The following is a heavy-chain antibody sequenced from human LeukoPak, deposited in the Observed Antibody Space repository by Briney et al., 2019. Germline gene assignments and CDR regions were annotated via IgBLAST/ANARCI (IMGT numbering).Heavy chain of an antibody. D-gene: IGHD3-22*01. Sequence: SVKVPCKASGGTFSNYAINWVRHAPGQGLEWLGGIIPIYGIANYAQKFQGRVTITTDESTRIAYMELSSLRSEDTAVYYCASFRDSNGYFDYWGQGTLVTVSS. CDR1: GGTFSNYA. J-gene: IGHJ4*02. CDR2: IIPIYGIA. CDR3: ASFRDSNGYFDY. V-gene: IGHV1-69*05.